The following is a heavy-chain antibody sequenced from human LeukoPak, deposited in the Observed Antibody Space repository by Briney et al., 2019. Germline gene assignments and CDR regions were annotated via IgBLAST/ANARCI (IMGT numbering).Heavy chain of an antibody. D-gene: IGHD3-10*01. CDR2: IYYSGST. CDR1: GGSISSSSYY. V-gene: IGHV4-39*01. J-gene: IGHJ3*02. CDR3: ARGPLWFGELFIGLDAFDI. Sequence: SETLSLTCTVSGGSISSSSYYWGWIRQPPGKGLEWIGTIYYSGSTYYNPSLKSRVTISVDTSKNQFSLRLRSVTAADTAVYYCARGPLWFGELFIGLDAFDIWGQGTMVTVSS.